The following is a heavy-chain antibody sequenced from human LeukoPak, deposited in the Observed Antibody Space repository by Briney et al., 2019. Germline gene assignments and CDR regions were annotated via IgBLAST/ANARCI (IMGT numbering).Heavy chain of an antibody. Sequence: ASVKVSCKASGYIFTGYYMHWVRQAPGQGLEWMGWINPNSGDTNYAQKFQGWVTMTRDTSINTGYMELNSLSSEDTAVYCCVSGNVDWGQGTLVTVSS. V-gene: IGHV1-2*04. D-gene: IGHD4-23*01. CDR3: VSGNVD. CDR2: INPNSGDT. CDR1: GYIFTGYY. J-gene: IGHJ4*02.